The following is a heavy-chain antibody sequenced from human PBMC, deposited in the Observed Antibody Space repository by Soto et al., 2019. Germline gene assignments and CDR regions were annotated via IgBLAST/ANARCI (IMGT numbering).Heavy chain of an antibody. D-gene: IGHD2-15*01. J-gene: IGHJ4*02. CDR2: IYYSGST. Sequence: SETLSLTCTVSGRSISSVNYYWSWIRQPPGKGLEWIGYIYYSGSTYYNPSLRSRVTISVDTSKNQFSLKLSSVTAADTAVYYCARYGSGECNRGSCYSPFDYWGQGTLVTVS. V-gene: IGHV4-30-4*01. CDR3: ARYGSGECNRGSCYSPFDY. CDR1: GRSISSVNYY.